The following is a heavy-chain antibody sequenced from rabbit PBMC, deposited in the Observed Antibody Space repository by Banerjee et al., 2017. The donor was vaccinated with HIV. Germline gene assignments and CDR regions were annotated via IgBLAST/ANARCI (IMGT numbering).Heavy chain of an antibody. CDR2: IYAGSSGNT. J-gene: IGHJ4*01. CDR1: GFSFSSSYW. V-gene: IGHV1S45*01. Sequence: QEQLEESGGDLVKPEGSLTLTCTASGFSFSSSYWICWVRQAPGKGLECIACIYAGSSGNTYYANWAKGRFTISKTSSTTVTLQMTSLTAADTATYFCARDLAGVIGWNFNLWGQGTLVTVS. CDR3: ARDLAGVIGWNFNL. D-gene: IGHD4-1*01.